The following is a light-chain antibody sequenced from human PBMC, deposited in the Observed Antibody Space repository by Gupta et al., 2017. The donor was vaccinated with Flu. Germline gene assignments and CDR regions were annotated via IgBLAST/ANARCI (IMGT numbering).Light chain of an antibody. J-gene: IGKJ2*01. V-gene: IGKV1-12*01. CDR1: QGIISW. CDR2: AAS. Sequence: IQLTPSPSSVSASAGDRVTITCRASQGIISWLAWYQQKPGKAPKLLIYAASSLQSGVPSRFSGSGSGTDFTLTISSLQPEDFATYYCQQANSIPYTFGQGTKLEIK. CDR3: QQANSIPYT.